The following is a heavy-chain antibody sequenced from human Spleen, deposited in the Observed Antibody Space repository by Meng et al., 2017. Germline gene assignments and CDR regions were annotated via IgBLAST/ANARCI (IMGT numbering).Heavy chain of an antibody. CDR1: GDSISSDDYY. Sequence: QPQLQESGPGLVKLSQTLSLTCTVSGDSISSDDYYWSWIRQPPGKGLEWIGYIYYSGSTYYNPSLKSRLSISIDTSKKQFSLRMTSVTAADTAVYYCARVIQYYYGSGTFDPWGHGILVTVSS. CDR2: IYYSGST. V-gene: IGHV4-30-4*01. D-gene: IGHD3-10*01. J-gene: IGHJ5*02. CDR3: ARVIQYYYGSGTFDP.